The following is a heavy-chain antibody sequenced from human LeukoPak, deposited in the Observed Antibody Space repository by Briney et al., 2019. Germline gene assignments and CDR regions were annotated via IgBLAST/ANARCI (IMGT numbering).Heavy chain of an antibody. Sequence: SETLSLTCTVSGGSLSGHYWSWIRQPPGRGLEWIGYIFYSGRTDYNPSLKTRVTMSVDTYKNQFSLQLGSVTAADTAVYYCARVRSGAATNAFDYCSQGTLVTVSS. D-gene: IGHD2-8*01. J-gene: IGHJ4*02. CDR3: ARVRSGAATNAFDY. CDR1: GGSLSGHY. V-gene: IGHV4-59*11. CDR2: IFYSGRT.